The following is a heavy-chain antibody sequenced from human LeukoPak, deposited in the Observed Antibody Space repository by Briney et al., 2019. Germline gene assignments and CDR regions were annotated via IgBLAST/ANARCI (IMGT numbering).Heavy chain of an antibody. D-gene: IGHD6-13*01. Sequence: SETLSLTCTVSGYSISSGYYWGWIRQPPGKGLEWIGSIYHSGSTYYNPSLKSRVTISVDTSKNQFSLKLSSVTAADTAVYYCARRLAAAGYLPDYWGPGTLVTVSS. V-gene: IGHV4-38-2*02. CDR1: GYSISSGYY. CDR2: IYHSGST. CDR3: ARRLAAAGYLPDY. J-gene: IGHJ4*02.